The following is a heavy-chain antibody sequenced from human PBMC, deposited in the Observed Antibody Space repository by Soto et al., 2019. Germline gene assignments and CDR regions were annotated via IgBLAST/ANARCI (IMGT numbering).Heavy chain of an antibody. J-gene: IGHJ6*02. CDR3: ARYSSSSIDYYYGMDV. Sequence: GESLKIPCKGSGYSFTSYWIGWVRQMPGKGLEWMGRIDPSDSYTNYSPSFQGHVTISADKSISTAYLQWSSLKASDTAMYYCARYSSSSIDYYYGMDVWGQGTTVTVSS. CDR2: IDPSDSYT. D-gene: IGHD6-6*01. V-gene: IGHV5-10-1*01. CDR1: GYSFTSYW.